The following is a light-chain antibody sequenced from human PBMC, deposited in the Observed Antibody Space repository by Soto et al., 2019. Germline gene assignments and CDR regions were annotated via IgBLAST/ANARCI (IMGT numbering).Light chain of an antibody. J-gene: IGLJ3*02. CDR2: DVS. V-gene: IGLV2-14*01. CDR3: TSYTSSSTVL. CDR1: SSDVGGYNY. Sequence: QSVLTQPASVSGSPGQWITISCTGTSSDVGGYNYVSWYQQHPGKAPKLMIYDVSNRPSGISNRFSGSKSGNTASLTIFGLQAEDEADYYCTSYTSSSTVLFGGGTKLTVL.